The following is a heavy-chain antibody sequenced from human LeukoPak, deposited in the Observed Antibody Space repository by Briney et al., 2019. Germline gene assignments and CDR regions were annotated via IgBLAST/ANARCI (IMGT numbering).Heavy chain of an antibody. Sequence: SETLSLTCTVSGGSISSYYWSWIRQPAGKGLEWIGRIYSSGSTNYNPSLKSRVTMSVHTSSNQFSLRLNSVAAADTAVYYCARMYSGTYGGIDYWGQGILVTVSS. CDR2: IYSSGST. D-gene: IGHD1-26*01. J-gene: IGHJ4*02. CDR3: ARMYSGTYGGIDY. V-gene: IGHV4-4*07. CDR1: GGSISSYY.